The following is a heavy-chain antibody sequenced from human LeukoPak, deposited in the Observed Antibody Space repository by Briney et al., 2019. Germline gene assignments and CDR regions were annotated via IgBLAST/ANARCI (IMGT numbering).Heavy chain of an antibody. J-gene: IGHJ5*01. Sequence: GGSLRLSCAASGFTFDDYAMHWVRQAPGKGLEWVSGISWNSGSIGYADSVKGRFTISRDNTKNTLYLQMNSLRGEDTAVYYCARERSHDYIDSWGQGTLVTVSS. CDR2: ISWNSGSI. V-gene: IGHV3-9*01. D-gene: IGHD4/OR15-4a*01. CDR3: ARERSHDYIDS. CDR1: GFTFDDYA.